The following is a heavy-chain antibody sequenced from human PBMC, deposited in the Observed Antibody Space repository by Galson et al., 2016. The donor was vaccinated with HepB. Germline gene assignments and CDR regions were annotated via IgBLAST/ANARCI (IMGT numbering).Heavy chain of an antibody. J-gene: IGHJ6*02. CDR3: ARRFRYTYGPPYGMDV. V-gene: IGHV4-39*01. CDR2: IYYSGST. CDR1: TFSSYW. D-gene: IGHD5-18*01. Sequence: TFSSYWMAWVRQAPGEGLEWIGSIYYSGSTYYNPSLQSRVTISVDTSKNQFSLKMSSVTAADTAVYYCARRFRYTYGPPYGMDVWGQGTTVTVSS.